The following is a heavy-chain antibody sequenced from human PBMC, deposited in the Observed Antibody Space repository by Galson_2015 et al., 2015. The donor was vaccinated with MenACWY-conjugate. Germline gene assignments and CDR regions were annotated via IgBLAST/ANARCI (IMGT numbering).Heavy chain of an antibody. CDR1: GGSFSAYY. J-gene: IGHJ4*02. Sequence: SETLSLTCAVYGGSFSAYYWSWVRQPPGKGLEWIGEINHSGSTNYNPSLKSRVTISVDTSKKQFSLKLSSVTAADTAVYYCAYDYGGNSDWGQGTLVTVSS. CDR3: AYDYGGNSD. CDR2: INHSGST. D-gene: IGHD4-23*01. V-gene: IGHV4-34*01.